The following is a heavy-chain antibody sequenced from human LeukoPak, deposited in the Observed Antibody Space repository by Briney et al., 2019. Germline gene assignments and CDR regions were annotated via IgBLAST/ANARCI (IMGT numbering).Heavy chain of an antibody. CDR3: ARGTMVRGVILDY. CDR1: GYTFTGYY. D-gene: IGHD3-10*01. Sequence: GASVKVSCKASGYTFTGYYMHWVRQAPGQGLEWMGWINPNSGGTNYAQKFQGRVTMTRDTSISTAYMELSRLRSDDTAVYYCARGTMVRGVILDYWGQGTLVTVSS. CDR2: INPNSGGT. V-gene: IGHV1-2*02. J-gene: IGHJ4*02.